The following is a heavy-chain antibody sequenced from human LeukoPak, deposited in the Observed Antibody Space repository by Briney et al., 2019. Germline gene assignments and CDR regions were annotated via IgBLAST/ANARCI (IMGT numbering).Heavy chain of an antibody. J-gene: IGHJ4*02. CDR3: ARGTTVVTPGYFDY. CDR1: GFTFSSYS. D-gene: IGHD4-23*01. V-gene: IGHV3-21*01. CDR2: ISSSSSYI. Sequence: GGSLRLSCAASGFTFSSYSMNWVRQAPGKGLEWVSSISSSSSYIYYADSVKGRFTNSRDNAKNSLYLQMNSLRAEDTAVYYRARGTTVVTPGYFDYWGQGTLVTVSS.